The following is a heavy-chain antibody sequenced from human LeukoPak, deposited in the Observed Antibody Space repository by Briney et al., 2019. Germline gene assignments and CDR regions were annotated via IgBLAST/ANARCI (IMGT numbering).Heavy chain of an antibody. J-gene: IGHJ6*04. Sequence: GGSLRLSCAASGFTFSSYEMNWVRQAPGKGLEWVSYISSSGSTIYYADSVKGRFTISRDNAKNSLYLQMNNLRAEDTAVYYCARDEYYGSGSKSFHYYVMGVWGKGTTVTVSS. CDR2: ISSSGSTI. CDR1: GFTFSSYE. D-gene: IGHD3-10*01. V-gene: IGHV3-48*03. CDR3: ARDEYYGSGSKSFHYYVMGV.